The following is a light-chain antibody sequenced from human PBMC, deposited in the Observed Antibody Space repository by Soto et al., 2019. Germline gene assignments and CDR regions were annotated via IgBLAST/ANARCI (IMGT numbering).Light chain of an antibody. J-gene: IGLJ3*02. CDR1: RGHSSYA. V-gene: IGLV4-69*01. CDR3: QTWGTGPWV. CDR2: LNSDGSH. Sequence: QPVLTQSPSASASLGASVKLTCTLSRGHSSYAIAWHQQQPEKGPRYLMKLNSDGSHSKGDGIPDRFSGSSSGAERYLTISSLQSEDEADYYCQTWGTGPWVFGGGPKVTVL.